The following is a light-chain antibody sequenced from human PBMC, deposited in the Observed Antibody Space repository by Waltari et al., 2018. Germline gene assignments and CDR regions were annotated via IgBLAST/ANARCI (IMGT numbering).Light chain of an antibody. V-gene: IGLV4-69*01. CDR1: SGHSRPA. CDR2: INEYGSH. CDR3: QTWGTGILV. Sequence: VLTQSPSASASLGASVNLSCSLSSGHSRPAIAWHHQVPPKGPRFLMKINEYGSHTKGDGVPDRFSGSTSGAGTEHYLTISSLQSEDEADYYCQTWGTGILVFGGGTKLTIL. J-gene: IGLJ3*02.